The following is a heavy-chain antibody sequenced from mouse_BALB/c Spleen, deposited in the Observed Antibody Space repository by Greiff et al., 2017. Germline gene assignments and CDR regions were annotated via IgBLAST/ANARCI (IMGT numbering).Heavy chain of an antibody. V-gene: IGHV1S137*01. CDR3: ARSGVTGTAWFAY. CDR2: ISTYYGDA. J-gene: IGHJ3*01. CDR1: GYTFTDYA. Sequence: QVQLQQSGAELVRPGVSVKISCKGSGYTFTDYAMHWVKQSHAKSLEWIGVISTYYGDASYNQKFKGKATMTVDKSSSTAYMELARLTSEDSAIYYCARSGVTGTAWFAYWGQGTLVTVSA. D-gene: IGHD4-1*01.